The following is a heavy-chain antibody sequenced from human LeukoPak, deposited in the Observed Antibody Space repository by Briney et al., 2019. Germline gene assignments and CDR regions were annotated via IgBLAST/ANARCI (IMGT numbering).Heavy chain of an antibody. CDR3: ARWRVGGYFDY. CDR1: VAPSRSYY. Sequence: PSEPLSPPGMSLVAPSRSYYWSWSRRPPGKGLEWIGYIYYSGSTNYNPSLKSRVTISVDTSKNQFSLKLSSVTAADTAVYYCARWRVGGYFDYWGQGTLVTVSS. CDR2: IYYSGST. D-gene: IGHD6-19*01. J-gene: IGHJ4*02. V-gene: IGHV4-59*08.